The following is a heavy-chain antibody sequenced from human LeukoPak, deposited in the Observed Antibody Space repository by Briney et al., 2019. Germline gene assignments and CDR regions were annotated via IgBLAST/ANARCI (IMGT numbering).Heavy chain of an antibody. Sequence: SETLSLTCNVSGGSISNYYWSWIRQPARKGLELIGRIYTSGSTNYNPSLKSRVTMSVDTSKNQFSLKLSSVTAADTAVYYCARSRCSSISCASRGAFGVWGQGTMVTVSS. D-gene: IGHD2-2*01. CDR2: IYTSGST. CDR3: ARSRCSSISCASRGAFGV. J-gene: IGHJ3*01. CDR1: GGSISNYY. V-gene: IGHV4-4*07.